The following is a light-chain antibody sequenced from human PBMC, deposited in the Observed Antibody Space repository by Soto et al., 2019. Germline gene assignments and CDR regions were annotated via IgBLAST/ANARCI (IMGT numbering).Light chain of an antibody. CDR1: SSDIGNYNY. Sequence: QSALTQPRSVSGSPGQSVTISCTGTSSDIGNYNYVSWYQQYPGKAPKLIIYDVSKRPSGIPDRFFGSKFGNTASLTISGLQAEDEADYYCCSYAGSFIFVFGTGTKVTAL. J-gene: IGLJ1*01. V-gene: IGLV2-11*01. CDR3: CSYAGSFIFV. CDR2: DVS.